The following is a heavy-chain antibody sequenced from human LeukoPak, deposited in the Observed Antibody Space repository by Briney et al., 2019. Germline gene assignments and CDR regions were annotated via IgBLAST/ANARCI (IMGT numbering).Heavy chain of an antibody. D-gene: IGHD6-13*01. J-gene: IGHJ6*02. CDR1: GGTFSSYA. Sequence: ASVKVSCKASGGTFSSYAISWVRQAPGQGLEWMGGIIPIFGTANYAQKFQGRVTITADESTSTAYMELSSLRSEDTAVYYCARGWYRNYYYYGMDVWGQGTTVTVSS. CDR2: IIPIFGTA. V-gene: IGHV1-69*13. CDR3: ARGWYRNYYYYGMDV.